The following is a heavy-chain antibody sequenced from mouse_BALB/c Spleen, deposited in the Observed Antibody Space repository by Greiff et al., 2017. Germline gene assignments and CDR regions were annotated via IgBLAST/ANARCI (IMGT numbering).Heavy chain of an antibody. J-gene: IGHJ3*01. CDR3: ARPDYYGSSYGFAY. D-gene: IGHD1-1*01. CDR2: ISSGSSTI. CDR1: GFTFSSFG. V-gene: IGHV5-17*02. Sequence: EVQLKESGGGLVQPGGSRKLSCAASGFTFSSFGMHWVRQAPEKGLEWVAYISSGSSTIYYADTVKGRFTISRDNPKNTLFLQMTSLRSEDTAMYYCARPDYYGSSYGFAYWGQGTLVTVSA.